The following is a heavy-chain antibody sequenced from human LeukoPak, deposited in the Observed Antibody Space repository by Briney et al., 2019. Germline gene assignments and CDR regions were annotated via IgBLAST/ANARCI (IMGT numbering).Heavy chain of an antibody. CDR3: ARRNIYDIAAAENDY. V-gene: IGHV4-39*01. D-gene: IGHD6-13*01. J-gene: IGHJ4*02. CDR2: IYYSGST. CDR1: GGSISSSSYY. Sequence: SETLSLTCTVSGGSISSSSYYWGWIRQPPGKVLEWIGSIYYSGSTYYNPSLKSRVTISVDTSKNQFSLKLSSVTAADTAVYYCARRNIYDIAAAENDYWGQGTLVTVSS.